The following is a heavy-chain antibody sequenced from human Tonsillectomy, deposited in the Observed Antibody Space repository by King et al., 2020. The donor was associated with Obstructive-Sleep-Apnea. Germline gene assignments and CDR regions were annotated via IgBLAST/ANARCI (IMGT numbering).Heavy chain of an antibody. D-gene: IGHD3-10*01. CDR3: ARGGSGSHFDD. CDR2: ISAYNGNT. Sequence: QLVQSGAEVKKPGASVKVSCKASGYTFTSYGISWVRQAPGQGLEWMGWISAYNGNTNYAQKLQGKVTMTTDTSTSTAYRELRSLRADDTAVYNYARGGSGSHFDDWGQGTLVTVSS. V-gene: IGHV1-18*01. CDR1: GYTFTSYG. J-gene: IGHJ4*02.